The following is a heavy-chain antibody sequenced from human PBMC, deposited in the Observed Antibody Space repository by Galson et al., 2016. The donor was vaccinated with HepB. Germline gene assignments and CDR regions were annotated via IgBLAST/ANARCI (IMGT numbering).Heavy chain of an antibody. CDR3: ARGTFCSGDSCYSPAFDM. Sequence: SLRLSCAVSGFTFSSFSMNWVRQAPGKGLEWVSYISSSSDTIYYADSVKGRFTISRDNAKNSLYLQMNSLRDGDTAAYYCARGTFCSGDSCYSPAFDMWGQGTMVTVSS. J-gene: IGHJ3*02. V-gene: IGHV3-48*02. CDR1: GFTFSSFS. CDR2: ISSSSDTI. D-gene: IGHD2-15*01.